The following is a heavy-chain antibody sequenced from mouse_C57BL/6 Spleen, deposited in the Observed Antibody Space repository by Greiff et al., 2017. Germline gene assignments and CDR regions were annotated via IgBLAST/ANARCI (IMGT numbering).Heavy chain of an antibody. CDR1: GFTFSDYY. CDR2: ISNGGGST. V-gene: IGHV5-12*01. CDR3: ARHAAYEYDPYAMDY. D-gene: IGHD2-4*01. J-gene: IGHJ4*01. Sequence: EVQLVESGGGLVQPGGSLKLSCAASGFTFSDYYMYWVRQTPEKRLEWVAYISNGGGSTYYPDTVKGRFTISRDNAKNTLYLQMSRLKSEDTAMYYCARHAAYEYDPYAMDYWGQGTSVTVSS.